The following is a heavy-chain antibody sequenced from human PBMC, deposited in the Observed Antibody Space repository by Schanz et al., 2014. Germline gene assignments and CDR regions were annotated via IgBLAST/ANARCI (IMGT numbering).Heavy chain of an antibody. D-gene: IGHD3-3*01. CDR3: VRDSFFAFDY. CDR1: GFIFGSSV. V-gene: IGHV3-48*01. Sequence: EVQLVQSGGGLVQPGGSLRLSCAASGFIFGSSVMAWVRQAPGKGLEWVSGITGASDHIDYADSVKGRFTMSRDNAKNSVFLQMNSLRAEDTAVYYCVRDSFFAFDYWGQGALVTVSS. J-gene: IGHJ4*02. CDR2: ITGASDHI.